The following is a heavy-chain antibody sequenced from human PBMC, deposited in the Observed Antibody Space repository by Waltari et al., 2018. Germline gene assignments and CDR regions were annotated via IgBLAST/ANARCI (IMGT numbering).Heavy chain of an antibody. CDR1: GFTFSSYA. Sequence: EVQLVESGGGLVQPGGSLRLSCSASGFTFSSYAMSWVRQAPGKGLEWVAAISGSGGSTYYADSVKGRFTISRDNSKNTLYLQMNSLRAEDTAVYYCAKDRGYYDSSGYLMSDYWGQGTLVTVSS. CDR2: ISGSGGST. V-gene: IGHV3-23*04. CDR3: AKDRGYYDSSGYLMSDY. D-gene: IGHD3-22*01. J-gene: IGHJ4*02.